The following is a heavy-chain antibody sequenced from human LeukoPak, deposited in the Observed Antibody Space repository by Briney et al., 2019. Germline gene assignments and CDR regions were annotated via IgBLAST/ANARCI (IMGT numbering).Heavy chain of an antibody. D-gene: IGHD1-26*01. V-gene: IGHV3-21*01. CDR3: ARDSGSYGMDV. CDR2: ISSGSTYI. J-gene: IGHJ6*02. Sequence: GGSLRLSCAASGFPFSTYSVNWVRQAPGKGLEWVSSISSGSTYIYYADSVKGRFTISRDNAKNSLYLQMNSLRAEDTAVYYCARDSGSYGMDVWGQGTTVTVSS. CDR1: GFPFSTYS.